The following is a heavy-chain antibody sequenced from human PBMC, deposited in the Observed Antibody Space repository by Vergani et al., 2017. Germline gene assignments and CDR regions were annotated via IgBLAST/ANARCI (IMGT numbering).Heavy chain of an antibody. Sequence: QVQLVQSGAEVKKPGASVKVSCKASGYTFSTYGISWVRQAPGQGLEWMGWISAYNGNTNYPEKFQGRLTMTTDTSTRTAYMELRSLRSDDTAVYYCARDAPDYDIPFDYWGQGTLVTVSS. D-gene: IGHD3-9*01. J-gene: IGHJ4*02. CDR2: ISAYNGNT. V-gene: IGHV1-18*01. CDR1: GYTFSTYG. CDR3: ARDAPDYDIPFDY.